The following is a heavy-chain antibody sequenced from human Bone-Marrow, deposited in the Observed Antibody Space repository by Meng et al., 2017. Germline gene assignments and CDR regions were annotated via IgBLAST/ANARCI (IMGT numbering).Heavy chain of an antibody. Sequence: GPLQQWGAGLLKPSETLSLTCAVYGGSFSGSYWSWIRQPPGKGLEWIGEINHSGSTNYNPSLKSRVTISVDTSKNQFSLKLSSVTAADTAVYYCARGRVVAATNPKFDYWGQGTLVTVSS. CDR3: ARGRVVAATNPKFDY. J-gene: IGHJ4*02. D-gene: IGHD2-15*01. CDR1: GGSFSGSY. V-gene: IGHV4-34*01. CDR2: INHSGST.